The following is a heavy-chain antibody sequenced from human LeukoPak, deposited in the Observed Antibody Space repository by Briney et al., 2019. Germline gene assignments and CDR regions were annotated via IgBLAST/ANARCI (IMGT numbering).Heavy chain of an antibody. D-gene: IGHD3-10*01. CDR2: INPSGGST. CDR1: GYTFTSYY. V-gene: IGHV1-46*01. CDR3: ARDFILYYGSGSQMRFDP. J-gene: IGHJ5*02. Sequence: ASVKVSCKASGYTFTSYYMHWVRQAPGQGLEWMGIINPSGGSTSYAQKFQGRVTMTRDTSISTAYMELSRLRSDDTAVYYCARDFILYYGSGSQMRFDPWGQGTLVTVSS.